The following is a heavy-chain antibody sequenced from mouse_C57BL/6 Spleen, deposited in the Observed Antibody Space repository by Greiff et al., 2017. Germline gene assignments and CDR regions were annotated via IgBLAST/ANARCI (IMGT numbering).Heavy chain of an antibody. J-gene: IGHJ2*01. CDR2: IYPGDGDT. Sequence: QVQLQQSGPELVKPGASVKISCKASGYAFSSSWMNWVKQRPGRGLVWIGRIYPGDGDTNYNGKFKGKATLTADKSSSTAYMQLSSLTSEDAAVYFCASHYGYDLWGQGTTLTVSS. V-gene: IGHV1-82*01. CDR3: ASHYGYDL. D-gene: IGHD2-2*01. CDR1: GYAFSSSW.